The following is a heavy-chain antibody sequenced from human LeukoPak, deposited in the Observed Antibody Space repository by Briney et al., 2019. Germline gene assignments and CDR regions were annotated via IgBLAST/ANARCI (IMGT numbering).Heavy chain of an antibody. V-gene: IGHV3-64*05. CDR1: GFTFSSYA. CDR3: VKGLDYSSSQMDS. D-gene: IGHD6-6*01. Sequence: GGSLRLSCAASGFTFSSYAMTWVRQAPGKGLEYVSSINTNGANTYYADPVKGRFTISRDNSRNTVYVQMNSLTPEDTAVYYCVKGLDYSSSQMDSWGQGTLVTVSS. J-gene: IGHJ4*02. CDR2: INTNGANT.